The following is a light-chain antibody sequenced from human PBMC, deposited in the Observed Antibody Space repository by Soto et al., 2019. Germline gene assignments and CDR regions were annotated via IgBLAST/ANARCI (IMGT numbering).Light chain of an antibody. CDR2: RNN. CDR3: AAWDDSRVV. CDR1: SSNIGSNY. Sequence: QSVLTQPPSASGTPGQRVTSSCSGSSSNIGSNYVYWYQQLPGTAPKLLIYRNNQRPSGVPDRFSGSKSGTSASLAISGLRSEDEADYYCAAWDDSRVVFGGGTKLTVL. V-gene: IGLV1-47*01. J-gene: IGLJ2*01.